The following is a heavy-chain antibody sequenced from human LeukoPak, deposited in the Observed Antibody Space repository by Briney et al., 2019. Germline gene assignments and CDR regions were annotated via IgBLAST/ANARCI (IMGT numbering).Heavy chain of an antibody. CDR1: GCIFISYA. Sequence: PGWALRLSCAASGCIFISYAISWVGQPAARGLAWVSTIRGSGENTYYADSVKGRFTISRDNSKNTLYLQMYSLRVEDTAVYYCAKWGSGSYYKGSFDYWGQGTLVTVSS. V-gene: IGHV3-23*01. CDR3: AKWGSGSYYKGSFDY. CDR2: IRGSGENT. D-gene: IGHD3-10*01. J-gene: IGHJ4*02.